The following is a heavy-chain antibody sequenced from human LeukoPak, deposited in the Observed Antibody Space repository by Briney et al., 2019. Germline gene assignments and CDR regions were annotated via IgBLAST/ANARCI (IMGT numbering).Heavy chain of an antibody. Sequence: ASVKVSCKASGHTYTTYAIYWVRQAPGQGLECMGWINAGSGNKKYTQKFEGRVNITGDTSASTVYMELRSVISKDTAVYYCGGGYCSSTSCYMDVWGQGTTVT. CDR2: INAGSGNK. CDR3: GGGYCSSTSCYMDV. J-gene: IGHJ6*02. CDR1: GHTYTTYA. D-gene: IGHD2-2*01. V-gene: IGHV1-3*01.